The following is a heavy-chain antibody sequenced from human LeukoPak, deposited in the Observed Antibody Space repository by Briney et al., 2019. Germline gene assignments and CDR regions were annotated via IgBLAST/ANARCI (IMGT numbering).Heavy chain of an antibody. Sequence: GGSLRLSCAASGFTFSSYSMNWVRQAPGKGLEWVSSISSSSSYIYYADSVKGRFTISRDNAKNSLYLQMNSLRAEDTAVYYCARNKDYDILTGYYRYGMDVWGQGTRSPPP. CDR1: GFTFSSYS. CDR2: ISSSSSYI. D-gene: IGHD3-9*01. CDR3: ARNKDYDILTGYYRYGMDV. J-gene: IGHJ6*02. V-gene: IGHV3-21*01.